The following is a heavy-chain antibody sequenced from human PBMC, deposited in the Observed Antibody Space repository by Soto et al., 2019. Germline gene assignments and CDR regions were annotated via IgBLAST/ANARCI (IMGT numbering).Heavy chain of an antibody. D-gene: IGHD6-6*01. Sequence: QVQLVQSGAEVKKPGASVKVSCKASGYTFTGYYMHWVLQAPVQGLEWMGWSNPNSGGTNYAQKFQGRGTMTRDTSISTAYMELSRLRSDDTAVYYCARDRRVAARSWFDHWGQGTLVTVSS. CDR3: ARDRRVAARSWFDH. CDR2: SNPNSGGT. CDR1: GYTFTGYY. J-gene: IGHJ5*02. V-gene: IGHV1-2*02.